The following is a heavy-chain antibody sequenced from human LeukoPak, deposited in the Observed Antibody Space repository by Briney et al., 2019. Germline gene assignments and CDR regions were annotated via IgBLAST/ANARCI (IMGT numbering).Heavy chain of an antibody. D-gene: IGHD3-22*01. CDR2: IRYDGSNK. CDR3: AKEGYDSSGYYYESFYFDY. J-gene: IGHJ4*02. Sequence: PGGSLRLSCALSGFTFSIYGTQCVRDAPGEGREWVAFIRYDGSNKNYADSVKGGFTIYRDNSKNTLYLQMNSLRAEDTAVYYCAKEGYDSSGYYYESFYFDYWGQGTLVTVSS. V-gene: IGHV3-30*02. CDR1: GFTFSIYG.